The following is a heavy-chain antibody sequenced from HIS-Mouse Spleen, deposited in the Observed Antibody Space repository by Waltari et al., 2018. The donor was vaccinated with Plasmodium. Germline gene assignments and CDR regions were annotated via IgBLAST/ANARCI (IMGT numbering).Heavy chain of an antibody. J-gene: IGHJ4*02. CDR3: ARIERVGAAGPDY. Sequence: QVPLQQWGAGLLKPSETLSLTCPVYGGSFSGYYWSWIRQPPGKGLEWMGEHNHSGSTNYNPSLKSRVTISVDTSKNQFSLKLSSVTAADTAVYYCARIERVGAAGPDYWGQGTLVTVSS. CDR2: HNHSGST. D-gene: IGHD1-26*01. CDR1: GGSFSGYY. V-gene: IGHV4-34*01.